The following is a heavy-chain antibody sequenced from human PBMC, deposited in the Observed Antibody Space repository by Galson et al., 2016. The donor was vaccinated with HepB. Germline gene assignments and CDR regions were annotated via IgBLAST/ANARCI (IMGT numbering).Heavy chain of an antibody. CDR2: ISGSGGST. J-gene: IGHJ6*02. CDR3: AKDNSGRKVFTMVRELSSMDV. Sequence: SLRLSCAASGFTFSSYPMSWVRQAPGKGLEWVSGISGSGGSTYSADSVKGRFTISRDNSKNTLYLQMNSLRAEDTAVYYCAKDNSGRKVFTMVRELSSMDVWGQGTTVTVSS. V-gene: IGHV3-23*01. CDR1: GFTFSSYP. D-gene: IGHD3-10*01.